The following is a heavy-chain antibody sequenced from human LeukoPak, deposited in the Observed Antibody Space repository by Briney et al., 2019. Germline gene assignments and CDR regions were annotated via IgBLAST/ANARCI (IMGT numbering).Heavy chain of an antibody. D-gene: IGHD3-10*01. CDR3: ARERFVRGVMTFDY. CDR1: GGSISSYY. V-gene: IGHV4-59*01. CDR2: IYYSGST. Sequence: PSETLSLTCTVSGGSISSYYWSWIRQPPGNGPECIGHIYYSGSTNYDPSLKSRVTISVDTSKNQFSLKLSSVTAADTAVYYCARERFVRGVMTFDYWGQGTLVTVSS. J-gene: IGHJ4*02.